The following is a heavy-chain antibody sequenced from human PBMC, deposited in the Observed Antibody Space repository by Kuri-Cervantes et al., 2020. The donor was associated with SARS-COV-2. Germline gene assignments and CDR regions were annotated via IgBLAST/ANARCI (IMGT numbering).Heavy chain of an antibody. Sequence: SQTLSLTCAVYGGSFSGYYWSRIRQPPGKGLEWIGEINHSGSTNYNPSLKSRVTMSVDTSKNQFSLKLSSVTAADTAVYYCASPSSGYSGGFDYWGQGTLVTVSS. CDR3: ASPSSGYSGGFDY. CDR2: INHSGST. D-gene: IGHD3-22*01. CDR1: GGSFSGYY. V-gene: IGHV4-34*01. J-gene: IGHJ4*02.